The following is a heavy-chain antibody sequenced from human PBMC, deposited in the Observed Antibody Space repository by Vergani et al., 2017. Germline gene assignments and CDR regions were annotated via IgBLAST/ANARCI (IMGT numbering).Heavy chain of an antibody. J-gene: IGHJ4*02. V-gene: IGHV4-30-4*08. CDR2: IYYSGST. D-gene: IGHD6-19*01. Sequence: QVQLQESGPGLVKPSQTLSLTCTVSGGSISSGSYYWSWLRQPPGKGLEWIGYIYYSGSTYYNPSLKSRVTISVDTSKNQFSLKLSSVTAADTAVYYCARGRYSSGSHFDYWGQGTLVTVSS. CDR3: ARGRYSSGSHFDY. CDR1: GGSISSGSYY.